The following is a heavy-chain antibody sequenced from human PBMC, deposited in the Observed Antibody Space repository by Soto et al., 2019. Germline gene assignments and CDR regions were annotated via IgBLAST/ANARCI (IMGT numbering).Heavy chain of an antibody. CDR1: GASISRYY. Sequence: SETLSLTCTVSGASISRYYWSWIRQSPGKGLEWIGYLYNTGSTIYNPSLKSRVTISVDTSKNQFSLKLSSVTAADTAVYYCAREAKFRFLAGAFDIWGQGTMVTVSS. CDR3: AREAKFRFLAGAFDI. D-gene: IGHD3-3*01. CDR2: LYNTGST. V-gene: IGHV4-59*12. J-gene: IGHJ3*02.